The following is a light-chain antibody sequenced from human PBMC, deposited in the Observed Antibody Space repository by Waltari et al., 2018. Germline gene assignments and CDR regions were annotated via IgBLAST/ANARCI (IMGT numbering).Light chain of an antibody. CDR3: ATWDDSLNDWV. Sequence: QSVLTQPPSVSEAPRQRVTISCSGSNSNIGNNAVNWYQQLPGKAPKLLIYYDDLLPSGVSDRFSGSKSGTSASLAISGLQSEDEADYYCATWDDSLNDWVFGGGTKLTVL. CDR1: NSNIGNNA. V-gene: IGLV1-36*01. J-gene: IGLJ3*02. CDR2: YDD.